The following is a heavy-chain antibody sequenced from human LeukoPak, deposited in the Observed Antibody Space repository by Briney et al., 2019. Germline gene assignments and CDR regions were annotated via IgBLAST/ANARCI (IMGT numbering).Heavy chain of an antibody. CDR2: IYYSGST. V-gene: IGHV4-59*01. CDR1: GGSISSYY. Sequence: SETLSLTCTVSGGSISSYYWSWIRQPPGKGLEWIGYIYYSGSTNYNPSLKSRVTISVDTSKNQFSLELSSVTAADTAVYYCARGNPDRPYDYWGQGTLVTVSS. J-gene: IGHJ4*02. CDR3: ARGNPDRPYDY.